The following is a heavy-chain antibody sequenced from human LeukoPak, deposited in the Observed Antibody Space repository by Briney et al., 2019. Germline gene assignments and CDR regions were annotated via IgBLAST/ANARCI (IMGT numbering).Heavy chain of an antibody. CDR2: IWYDGSNK. CDR1: GFTFSSYG. V-gene: IGHV3-33*01. D-gene: IGHD1/OR15-1a*01. Sequence: GGSLGLSCAASGFTFSSYGMHWVRQAPGKGLEWVAVIWYDGSNKYYADSVKGRFTISRDNSKNTLYLQMNSLRAEDTAVYYCARGIGRWNTYYFDYWGQGTLVTVSS. CDR3: ARGIGRWNTYYFDY. J-gene: IGHJ4*02.